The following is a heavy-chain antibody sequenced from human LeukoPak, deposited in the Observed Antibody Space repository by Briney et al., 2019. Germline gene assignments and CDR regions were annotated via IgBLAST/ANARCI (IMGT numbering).Heavy chain of an antibody. CDR3: ARARDSSGAWLSYYFDF. V-gene: IGHV4-4*07. J-gene: IGHJ4*02. D-gene: IGHD3-22*01. Sequence: SETLSLTCTVSGGPVNTWYWSWTRQPAGKGLEWIGTVYSSGTTYYNPALKSRVSMSADASKSQFSLTLTSVTAADSATYYCARARDSSGAWLSYYFDFWGQGTQVTVSS. CDR2: VYSSGTT. CDR1: GGPVNTWY.